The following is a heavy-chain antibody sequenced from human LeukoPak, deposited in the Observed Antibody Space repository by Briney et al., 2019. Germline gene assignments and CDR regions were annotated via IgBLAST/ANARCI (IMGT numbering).Heavy chain of an antibody. V-gene: IGHV5-51*01. J-gene: IGHJ5*02. Sequence: GESLKISCKGSGYSINNYWIGWVRQMPGKGLEWMGIIYPADSDIRYSPSYQGQVTISADKSISTAYLQWSSLKASDTAMYYCARQEYCSGGSCYTWFDPWGQGTLVTVSS. CDR3: ARQEYCSGGSCYTWFDP. CDR2: IYPADSDI. CDR1: GYSINNYW. D-gene: IGHD2-15*01.